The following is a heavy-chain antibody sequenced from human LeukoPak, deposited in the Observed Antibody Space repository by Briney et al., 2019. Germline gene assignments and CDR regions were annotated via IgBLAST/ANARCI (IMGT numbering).Heavy chain of an antibody. CDR2: IYYSGST. V-gene: IGHV4-4*07. Sequence: SETLSLTCTVSGGSISLYYWSWIRQPAGKGLEWIGRIYYSGSTYYNPSLKSRVTISVDTSKNQFSLKLSSVTAADTAVYYCASTVGYSSSWYSPPHYYYMDVWGKGTTVTVSS. CDR3: ASTVGYSSSWYSPPHYYYMDV. CDR1: GGSISLYY. D-gene: IGHD6-13*01. J-gene: IGHJ6*03.